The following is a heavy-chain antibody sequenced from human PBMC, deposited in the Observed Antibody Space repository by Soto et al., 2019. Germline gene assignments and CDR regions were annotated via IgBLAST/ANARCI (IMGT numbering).Heavy chain of an antibody. CDR3: VREERSYDFCSSYVSDHNYGMDV. CDR2: ISSSGSYI. J-gene: IGHJ6*02. D-gene: IGHD3-3*01. V-gene: IGHV3-21*01. CDR1: GFTLSTYS. Sequence: EVLLVESGGGLVKPGGSLRLSCAASGFTLSTYSMNWVRQAPGKGLEWVSSISSSGSYIYYADSVTGRFTISRDTAKNSPNLQMNRLRADDTAVYYCVREERSYDFCSSYVSDHNYGMDVWGQGTTVTVSS.